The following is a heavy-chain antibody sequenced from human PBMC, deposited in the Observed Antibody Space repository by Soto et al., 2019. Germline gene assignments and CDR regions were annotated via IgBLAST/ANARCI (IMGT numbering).Heavy chain of an antibody. CDR2: IYYSGRT. CDR3: ARAIVVVTTTQLHYYGVDL. V-gene: IGHV4-31*03. J-gene: IGHJ6*02. CDR1: GGSIRSDGYY. Sequence: QVQLQESGPGLVKPSQTLSLTCTVSGGSIRSDGYYWSWVRQHPGKGLEYIGYIYYSGRTYYNPSLMSRVTISLDTSESQFSLKLSSVTAADTAVYYCARAIVVVTTTQLHYYGVDLWGQGTTVTVSS. D-gene: IGHD2-21*02.